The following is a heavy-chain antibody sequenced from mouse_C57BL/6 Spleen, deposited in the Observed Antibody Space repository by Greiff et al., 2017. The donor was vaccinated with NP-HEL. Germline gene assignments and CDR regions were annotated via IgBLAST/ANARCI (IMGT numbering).Heavy chain of an antibody. V-gene: IGHV2-2*01. CDR3: ARDSLYAMDD. Sequence: QVHVKQSGPGLVQPSQSLSISCTVSGFSLTSYGVHWVRQSPGKGLEWLGVIWSGGSTDYNPAFISRLTISKDNSKSQVFFKMNSLQADDTAIYYCARDSLYAMDDWGKGTSVTVSS. CDR2: IWSGGST. D-gene: IGHD6-2*01. J-gene: IGHJ4*01. CDR1: GFSLTSYG.